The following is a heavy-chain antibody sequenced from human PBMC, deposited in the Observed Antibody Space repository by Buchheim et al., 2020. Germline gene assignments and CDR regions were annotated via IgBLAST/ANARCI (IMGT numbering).Heavy chain of an antibody. CDR3: AKGTYYYGPGSLGGADY. J-gene: IGHJ4*02. V-gene: IGHV3-30*18. CDR2: ISDDGNNG. Sequence: QVQLVESGGGVVQPGRSLRLSCVASGFTFSAYGMHWVRQAPGKGLEWVAVISDDGNNGYYADSVKGRFTISRDNSKNTLYLHVSSLRDEDTAVYYCAKGTYYYGPGSLGGADYWGQGT. CDR1: GFTFSAYG. D-gene: IGHD3-10*01.